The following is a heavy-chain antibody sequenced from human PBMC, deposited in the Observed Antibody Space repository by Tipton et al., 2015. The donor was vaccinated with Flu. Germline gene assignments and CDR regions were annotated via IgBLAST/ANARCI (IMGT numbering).Heavy chain of an antibody. Sequence: LRLSCTVSGASISTNYWNWIRQPPGKGLEWVGYMHYSGSTSYNPSLKSRVTISVDTSKNQFSLKLSSVTAADTAVYYCARSRMLRGGIDYWGQGTLVTVSS. CDR3: ARSRMLRGGIDY. J-gene: IGHJ4*02. CDR1: GASISTNY. CDR2: MHYSGST. V-gene: IGHV4-59*01. D-gene: IGHD3-10*01.